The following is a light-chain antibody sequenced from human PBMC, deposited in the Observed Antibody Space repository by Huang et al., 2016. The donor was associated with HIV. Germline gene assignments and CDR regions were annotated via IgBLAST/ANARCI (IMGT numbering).Light chain of an antibody. Sequence: EIVLTQSPGTLSLSPGKRATLSCRASQSIRSNYLAWYQQKPGQAPRLLIDGASSRAAGIPDRLSGSGAGTEFILSISRLEPEDFAVYYCQQYGSSELTFGGGTKVEIK. J-gene: IGKJ4*01. CDR2: GAS. CDR1: QSIRSNY. CDR3: QQYGSSELT. V-gene: IGKV3-20*01.